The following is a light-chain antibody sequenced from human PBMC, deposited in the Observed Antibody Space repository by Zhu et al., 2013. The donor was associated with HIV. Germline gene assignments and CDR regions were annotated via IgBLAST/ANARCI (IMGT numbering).Light chain of an antibody. Sequence: EIVLTQSPGTLSLSPGERATLSCRASQSVSSSYLAWYQQKPGQAPRLLIFGASSRATGIPDRFSGGGSGTDFTLTINRLEREDFALYYCQQYTSSPPLTFGGGTKVEVK. CDR2: GAS. CDR3: QQYTSSPPLT. J-gene: IGKJ4*01. CDR1: QSVSSSY. V-gene: IGKV3-20*01.